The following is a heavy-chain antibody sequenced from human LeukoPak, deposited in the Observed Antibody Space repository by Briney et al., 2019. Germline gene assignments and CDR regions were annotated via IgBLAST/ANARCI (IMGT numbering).Heavy chain of an antibody. Sequence: ASVKVSCKACDYIFSNYGITWVRQGPGQGLEWMGGISAYNVNTNYAQKFQDRVTMTADTSTSTAYMDLRSLRSDDTAVYYCARDLRYSSGWSASGMDVWGKGTTVTISS. CDR1: DYIFSNYG. CDR3: ARDLRYSSGWSASGMDV. CDR2: ISAYNVNT. V-gene: IGHV1-18*01. J-gene: IGHJ6*03. D-gene: IGHD6-19*01.